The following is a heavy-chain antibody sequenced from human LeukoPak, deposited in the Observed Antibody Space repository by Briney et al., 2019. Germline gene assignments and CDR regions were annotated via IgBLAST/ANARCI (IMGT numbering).Heavy chain of an antibody. D-gene: IGHD3-10*01. CDR3: AREYTIVLGVIVAWFDY. V-gene: IGHV3-33*01. CDR2: IWYDGSNK. J-gene: IGHJ4*02. Sequence: GGSLRLSCAASGFTFSSYGMHWVRQAPGKGLEWVAVIWYDGSNKYYADSVKGRFTISRDNSKNTLYLQMNSLRAEDTAVYYCAREYTIVLGVIVAWFDYWGQGTLVTVSS. CDR1: GFTFSSYG.